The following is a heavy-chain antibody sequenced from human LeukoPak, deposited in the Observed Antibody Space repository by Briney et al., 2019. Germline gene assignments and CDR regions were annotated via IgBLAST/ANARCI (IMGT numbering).Heavy chain of an antibody. CDR2: IYYSGST. V-gene: IGHV4-59*01. D-gene: IGHD5-18*01. CDR1: GGSISSYY. J-gene: IGHJ4*02. Sequence: PSETLSLTCSVSGGSISSYYWSWIRQPPGKGLEWIGHIYYSGSTNYNPSLKSRVTTSIDTSKNQFSLWLSSVTAADTAVYYCARGAAGYSYGWGQGTLVTVSS. CDR3: ARGAAGYSYG.